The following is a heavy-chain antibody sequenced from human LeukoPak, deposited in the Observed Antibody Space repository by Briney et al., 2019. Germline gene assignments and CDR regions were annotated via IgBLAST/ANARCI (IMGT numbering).Heavy chain of an antibody. Sequence: PGESLKISCKGSGYSFISYWIGWVRQMPGKGLEWMGIIYPGDSDTRYSPSFQGQVTISADKSISTAYLQWSSLKASDTAMYYCARHFLDYYYGMDVWGQGTTVTVSS. CDR1: GYSFISYW. CDR3: ARHFLDYYYGMDV. J-gene: IGHJ6*02. CDR2: IYPGDSDT. D-gene: IGHD2/OR15-2a*01. V-gene: IGHV5-51*01.